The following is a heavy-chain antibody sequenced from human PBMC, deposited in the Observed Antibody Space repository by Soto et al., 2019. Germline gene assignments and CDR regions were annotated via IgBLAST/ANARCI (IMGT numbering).Heavy chain of an antibody. Sequence: QVQLQQWGAGLLKPSETLSLTCAVYGGSFSGYYWSWIRQPPGKGLEWIGEINHSGRTNYNPSLKSRVPISVDTSKNQFSLKLSSVTAADTAVYYCARVSGIYYYGMDVWGQGTTVTVSS. V-gene: IGHV4-34*01. CDR2: INHSGRT. CDR1: GGSFSGYY. J-gene: IGHJ6*02. CDR3: ARVSGIYYYGMDV. D-gene: IGHD3-10*01.